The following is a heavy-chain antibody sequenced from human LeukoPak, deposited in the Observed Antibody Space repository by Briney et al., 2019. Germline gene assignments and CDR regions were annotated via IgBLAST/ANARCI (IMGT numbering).Heavy chain of an antibody. D-gene: IGHD1-14*01. CDR1: GFTFSSYS. J-gene: IGHJ3*02. CDR3: ARDRTHAFDI. Sequence: GGSLRLSCAASGFTFSSYSMTWVRQAPGKGLEWVSSISSSSSYIYYADSVKGRFTISRDNAKNSLYLQMNSLRAEDTAVYYCARDRTHAFDIWGQGTMVTVSS. CDR2: ISSSSSYI. V-gene: IGHV3-21*01.